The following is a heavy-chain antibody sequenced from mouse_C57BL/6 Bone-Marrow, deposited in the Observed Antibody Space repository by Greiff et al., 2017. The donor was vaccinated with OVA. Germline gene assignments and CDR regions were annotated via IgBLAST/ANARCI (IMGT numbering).Heavy chain of an antibody. CDR3: ARHDYDGYYGEDWYFDV. Sequence: QVQLQQSGAELVKPGASVKLSCKASGYTFTEYTIHWVKQRSGQGLEWIGWFYPGSGSIKYNEKFKDKATLTADKSSSTVYMELSRLTSEDSAVYFCARHDYDGYYGEDWYFDVWGTGTTVTVSS. V-gene: IGHV1-62-2*01. CDR2: FYPGSGSI. D-gene: IGHD2-3*01. CDR1: GYTFTEYT. J-gene: IGHJ1*03.